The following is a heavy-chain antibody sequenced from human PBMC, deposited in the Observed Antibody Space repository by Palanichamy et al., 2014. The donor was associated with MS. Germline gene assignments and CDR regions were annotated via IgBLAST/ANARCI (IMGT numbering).Heavy chain of an antibody. Sequence: EVQLGESGGGLIQPGGSLRLSCAASGFTVSSNFMTWVRQAPGKGLEWVSVIYAGGNTYCADSVKGRFTISRDNSKNTVFLQMNNLRVEDTAVYYCARVMVTAATHHYDYGMDVWGQGTTVTVSS. V-gene: IGHV3-53*01. D-gene: IGHD2-21*02. J-gene: IGHJ6*02. CDR1: GFTVSSNF. CDR3: ARVMVTAATHHYDYGMDV. CDR2: IYAGGNT.